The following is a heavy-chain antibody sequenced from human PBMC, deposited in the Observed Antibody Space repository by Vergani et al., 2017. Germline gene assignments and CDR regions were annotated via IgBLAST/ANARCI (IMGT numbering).Heavy chain of an antibody. CDR3: ASDCDKPYYYYYGIDV. J-gene: IGHJ6*02. D-gene: IGHD2-21*02. CDR2: IIPIFGTA. Sequence: QVQLVQSGAEVKKPGSSVKVSCKASGGTFSSYAISWVRQAPGQGLEWMGGIIPIFGTANYAQKFQGRVTITADESTSTAYMELCSLRSEDTAVYDCASDCDKPYYYYYGIDVWGQGTTVTVSS. CDR1: GGTFSSYA. V-gene: IGHV1-69*01.